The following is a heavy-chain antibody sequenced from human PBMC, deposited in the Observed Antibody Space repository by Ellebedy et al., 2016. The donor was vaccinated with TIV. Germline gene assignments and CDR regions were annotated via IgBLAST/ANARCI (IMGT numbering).Heavy chain of an antibody. D-gene: IGHD6-19*01. Sequence: GESLKISCAASGFTFSRSWMSWVRQAPGKGLEWVAVISSHGQTTYYADSVKGRFTISRDNSKDTLDLQMNSLRPEDTAVYYCTKEGAEAGRPAYLSYDHWGQGTLVTVSS. J-gene: IGHJ4*02. CDR1: GFTFSRSW. CDR3: TKEGAEAGRPAYLSYDH. V-gene: IGHV3-30*18. CDR2: ISSHGQTT.